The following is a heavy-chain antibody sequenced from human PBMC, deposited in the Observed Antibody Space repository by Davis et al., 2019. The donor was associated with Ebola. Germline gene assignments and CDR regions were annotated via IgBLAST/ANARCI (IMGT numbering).Heavy chain of an antibody. J-gene: IGHJ3*02. Sequence: GESLKISCKGSGYSFTSYWIGWVRQMPGKGLEWMGIIYPGDSDTRYSPSFKGQVTISADKSISTAYLQWSSLKASDTAMYYCARRVVVATLAFDIWGQGTMVTVSS. D-gene: IGHD2-15*01. CDR3: ARRVVVATLAFDI. CDR1: GYSFTSYW. CDR2: IYPGDSDT. V-gene: IGHV5-51*01.